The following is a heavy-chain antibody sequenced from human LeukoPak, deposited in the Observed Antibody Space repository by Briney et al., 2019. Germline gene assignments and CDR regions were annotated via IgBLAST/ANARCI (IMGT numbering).Heavy chain of an antibody. CDR1: GFTFSSSG. CDR3: AKSMGAVGDF. D-gene: IGHD2-8*01. CDR2: ISFDGSKR. J-gene: IGHJ4*02. V-gene: IGHV3-30*18. Sequence: GRSLRLSCAASGFTFSSSGMHWVRQAPGKGLEWVAMISFDGSKRYYGDSVKGRFTISRGNSESTLYLQMNSLRAEDTAVYFCAKSMGAVGDFWGQGTLVTVSA.